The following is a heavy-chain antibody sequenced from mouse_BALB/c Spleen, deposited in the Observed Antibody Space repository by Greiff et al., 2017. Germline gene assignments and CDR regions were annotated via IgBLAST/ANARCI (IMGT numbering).Heavy chain of an antibody. V-gene: IGHV1-7*01. Sequence: VKLMESGAELAKPGASVKMSCKASGYTFTSYWMHWVKQRPGQGLEWIGYINPSTGYTEYNQKFKDKATLTADKSSSTAYMQLSSLTSEDSAVYYCARGDYRYEAWFAYWGQGTLVTVSA. D-gene: IGHD2-14*01. CDR2: INPSTGYT. CDR3: ARGDYRYEAWFAY. CDR1: GYTFTSYW. J-gene: IGHJ3*01.